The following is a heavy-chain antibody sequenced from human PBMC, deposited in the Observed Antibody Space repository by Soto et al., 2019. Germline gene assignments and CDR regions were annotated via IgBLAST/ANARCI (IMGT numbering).Heavy chain of an antibody. J-gene: IGHJ4*02. CDR3: ARDSGAKLSSS. Sequence: SVKVSCKASGGTFSSYRFNWVRQARGQGLEWLGGIVPIYRTADYAQKFQGRVTITADESTRTVYLELSSLKSQDTALYYCARDSGAKLSSSWGQGTLVTVPQ. D-gene: IGHD6-13*01. CDR2: IVPIYRTA. V-gene: IGHV1-69*13. CDR1: GGTFSSYR.